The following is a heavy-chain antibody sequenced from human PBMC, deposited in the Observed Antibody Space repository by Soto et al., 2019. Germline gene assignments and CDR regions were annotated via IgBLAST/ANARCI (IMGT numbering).Heavy chain of an antibody. CDR2: IKSKTDGGTT. J-gene: IGHJ6*02. CDR3: TTAVPIAGATRVYYYYGMDV. D-gene: IGHD1-26*01. V-gene: IGHV3-15*01. CDR1: GFTFSNAW. Sequence: PGGSLRLSCAASGFTFSNAWMSWVRQASGKGLEWVGRIKSKTDGGTTDYAAPVKGRFTISRDDSKNTLYLQMNSLKTEDTAVYYCTTAVPIAGATRVYYYYGMDVWGQGTTVTVSS.